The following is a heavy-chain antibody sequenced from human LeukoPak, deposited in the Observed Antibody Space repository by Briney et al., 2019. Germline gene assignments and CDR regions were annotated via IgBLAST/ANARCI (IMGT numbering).Heavy chain of an antibody. CDR1: GFTFSRYA. CDR3: VKDSSSGSYFDY. CDR2: ISSNGGST. V-gene: IGHV3-64D*06. D-gene: IGHD3-10*01. Sequence: GGSLRLSCSASGFTFSRYAMHWVRQAPGKGLEYVSAISSNGGSTYYADSVKGRFTISRDNSRNTLHLQMSSLRVEDTAVYYCVKDSSSGSYFDYWGQGTLVTVSS. J-gene: IGHJ4*02.